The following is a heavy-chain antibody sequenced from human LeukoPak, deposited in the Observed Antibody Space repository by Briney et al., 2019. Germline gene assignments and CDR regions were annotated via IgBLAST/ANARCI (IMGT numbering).Heavy chain of an antibody. V-gene: IGHV1-2*02. J-gene: IGHJ4*02. Sequence: ASVKVSSKSSGYTFTGYLMHWVRQAPGQGLEWMGWINPNSGGTHYAQKFQGRVTMTRDTSISTAYMELSGLTSDDTAVYFCTRDSDSFDYWGQGALVTVSS. CDR2: INPNSGGT. CDR1: GYTFTGYL. CDR3: TRDSDSFDY.